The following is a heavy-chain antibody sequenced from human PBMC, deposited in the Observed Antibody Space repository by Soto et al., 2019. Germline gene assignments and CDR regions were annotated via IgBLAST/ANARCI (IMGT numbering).Heavy chain of an antibody. V-gene: IGHV4-31*03. J-gene: IGHJ5*02. CDR1: GGSISSGGYY. Sequence: QVQLQESGPGLVKPSQTLSLTCTVSGGSISSGGYYWSWIRQHPGKGLEWIGYIYYSGSTYYNPSLQRRVTISLDTSKNQFSLKLSSVTAADTAVYYCARGAPNWFDPWGQGTLVTVSS. CDR2: IYYSGST. CDR3: ARGAPNWFDP.